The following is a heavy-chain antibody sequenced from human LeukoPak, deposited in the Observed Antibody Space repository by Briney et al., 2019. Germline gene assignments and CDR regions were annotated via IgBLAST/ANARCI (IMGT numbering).Heavy chain of an antibody. J-gene: IGHJ4*02. D-gene: IGHD3-10*01. CDR2: ISNDGNNK. CDR3: AKDISPGDYYGSGNFDY. Sequence: GGSLRLSCGVSGFTFSNNAMHWVRQAPGKGLEWVALISNDGNNKHYADSVKGRFTISRDNSKNSLYLQMNSLRTEDTALYYCAKDISPGDYYGSGNFDYWGQGTLVTVSS. V-gene: IGHV3-30*18. CDR1: GFTFSNNA.